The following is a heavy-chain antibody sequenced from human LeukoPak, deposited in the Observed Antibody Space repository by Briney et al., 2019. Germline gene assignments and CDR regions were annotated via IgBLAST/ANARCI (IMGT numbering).Heavy chain of an antibody. CDR3: ARGRYCSSGSCYQDY. CDR1: GFTFSTYW. CDR2: IKQDGSEK. Sequence: GGSLRLSCAASGFTFSTYWMSWVRQVPGKGLVWAANIKQDGSEKYYVDSVKGRFTISRDNAENSLYLQMNSLRAEDTAVYYCARGRYCSSGSCYQDYWGQGTLVTVSS. D-gene: IGHD2-15*01. J-gene: IGHJ4*02. V-gene: IGHV3-7*01.